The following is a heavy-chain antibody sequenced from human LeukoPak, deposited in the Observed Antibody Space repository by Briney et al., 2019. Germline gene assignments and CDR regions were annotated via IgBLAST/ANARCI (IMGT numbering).Heavy chain of an antibody. CDR1: GFTFSSYA. Sequence: GGSLRLSCGASGFTFSSYAMSWVRQAPGKGLEWVSAISGSGGSTYYADSVKGRFTISRDNSKNTLYLQMNSLRAEDTAVYYCAKLKEGGYYSSFDYWGQGTLVTVSS. CDR3: AKLKEGGYYSSFDY. V-gene: IGHV3-23*01. J-gene: IGHJ4*02. CDR2: ISGSGGST. D-gene: IGHD3-22*01.